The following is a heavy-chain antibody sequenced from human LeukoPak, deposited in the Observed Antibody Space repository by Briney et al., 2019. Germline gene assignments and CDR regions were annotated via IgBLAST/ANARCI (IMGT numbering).Heavy chain of an antibody. CDR2: IRSKAYGGTT. Sequence: GGSLRLSCAASGFTFSSYSMNWVRQAPGKGLEWVGFIRSKAYGGTTEYAASVKGRFTISRDDSKSIAYVQMNSLKTEDTAVYYCTSQKDYYGSGSYWTFDPWGQGTLVTVSS. D-gene: IGHD3-10*01. V-gene: IGHV3-49*04. CDR3: TSQKDYYGSGSYWTFDP. CDR1: GFTFSSYS. J-gene: IGHJ5*02.